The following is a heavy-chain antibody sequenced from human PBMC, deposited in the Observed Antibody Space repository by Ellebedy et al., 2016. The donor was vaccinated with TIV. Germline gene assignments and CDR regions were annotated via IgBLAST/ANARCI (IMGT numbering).Heavy chain of an antibody. CDR3: ARESGTPH. Sequence: ASVKVSXKASGYIFSNFYINWVRQAPGQGLEWMGIINPIDGTTSHSQNFQGRLTMTRDTSTSTAYMELRSLRSDDTAMYFCARESGTPHWGQGTLVTVSS. D-gene: IGHD2-15*01. V-gene: IGHV1-46*01. J-gene: IGHJ4*02. CDR1: GYIFSNFY. CDR2: INPIDGTT.